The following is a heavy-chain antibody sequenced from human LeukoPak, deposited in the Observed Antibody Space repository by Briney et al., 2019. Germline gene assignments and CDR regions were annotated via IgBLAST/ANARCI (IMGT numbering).Heavy chain of an antibody. Sequence: GGSLRLSCEVSGYYFSNADLSWVRQAPGKGLEWVGRIKSNPDGGTTEYAAPVKGRFTISRDDSVNTMYLQMNDLKNEDTAVYYSTESRKSGTVNWGQGTLVTVS. J-gene: IGHJ4*02. V-gene: IGHV3-15*01. D-gene: IGHD1-1*01. CDR1: GYYFSNAD. CDR2: IKSNPDGGTT. CDR3: TESRKSGTVN.